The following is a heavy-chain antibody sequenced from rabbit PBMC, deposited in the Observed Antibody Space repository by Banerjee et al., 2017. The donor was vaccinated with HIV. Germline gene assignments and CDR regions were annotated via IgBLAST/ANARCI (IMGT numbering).Heavy chain of an antibody. CDR3: ARDLAGVIGWNFNL. J-gene: IGHJ4*01. D-gene: IGHD4-1*01. CDR2: INSSSGNT. Sequence: QEQLKEIGGGLVQPGGSLTLSCNASGFDFSVYYMSWVRQAPGKGLEWIGCINSSSGNTVYATWAKGRFTITKTSSTTVTLQMTSLTAADTATYFCARDLAGVIGWNFNLWGPGTLVTVS. V-gene: IGHV1S45*01. CDR1: GFDFSVYY.